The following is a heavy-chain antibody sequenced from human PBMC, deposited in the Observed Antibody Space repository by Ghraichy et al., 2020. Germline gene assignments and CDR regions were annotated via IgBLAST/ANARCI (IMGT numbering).Heavy chain of an antibody. CDR2: IYWDDEK. V-gene: IGHV2-5*02. J-gene: IGHJ4*02. Sequence: SGPTLAKPTQTLTLTCTFSGFSLNTRGEGVGWIRQPPGKALDWLALIYWDDEKRYSPTLKSRLTVTKDTSKNQVVLKMTNMDPVETATYYCARFLITYYDFFDPGIFDYWSQGTLVTVSS. CDR1: GFSLNTRGEG. CDR3: ARFLITYYDFFDPGIFDY. D-gene: IGHD3-3*01.